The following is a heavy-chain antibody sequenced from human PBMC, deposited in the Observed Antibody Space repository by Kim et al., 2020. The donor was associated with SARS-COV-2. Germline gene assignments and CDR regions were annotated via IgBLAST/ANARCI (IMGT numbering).Heavy chain of an antibody. V-gene: IGHV3-21*01. CDR1: GFTFSSYS. D-gene: IGHD3-10*01. CDR2: ISSSSSYI. J-gene: IGHJ4*02. CDR3: ARGSMVRGVPSDY. Sequence: GGSLRRSCAASGFTFSSYSMNWVRQAPGKGLEWVSSISSSSSYIYYADSVKGRFTISRDNAKNSLYLQMNSLRAEDTAVYYCARGSMVRGVPSDYWGQGTLVTVSS.